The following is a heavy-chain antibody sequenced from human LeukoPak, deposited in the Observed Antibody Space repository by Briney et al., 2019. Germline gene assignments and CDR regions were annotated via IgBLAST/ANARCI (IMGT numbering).Heavy chain of an antibody. CDR2: ISSKAFRGMT. J-gene: IGHJ4*02. D-gene: IGHD5-18*01. CDR1: GFTFGDYA. CDR3: TRGPDLDTVLGRGLMFTVLFDF. V-gene: IGHV3-49*04. Sequence: PGRSLRLSCTASGFTFGDYAMSWVRQAPGKGLEWVGLISSKAFRGMTEYAASVKGRFTISRDESKSIAYLQMNSLKTEDTAVYYCTRGPDLDTVLGRGLMFTVLFDFWGQGTLVTVSS.